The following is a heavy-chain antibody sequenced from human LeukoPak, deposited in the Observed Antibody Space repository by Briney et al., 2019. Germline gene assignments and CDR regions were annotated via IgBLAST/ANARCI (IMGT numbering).Heavy chain of an antibody. CDR2: IHYSGST. CDR1: GGSFSGYY. Sequence: SETLSLTCAVYGGSFSGYYWSWIRQPPGKGLEWIGYIHYSGSTNYNPSLKSRVTISVDTSKNQFSLKLSSVTAADTAVYYCARTTEGGYTYGYVYYYFMDVWGKGTTVTISS. CDR3: ARTTEGGYTYGYVYYYFMDV. D-gene: IGHD5-18*01. V-gene: IGHV4-34*01. J-gene: IGHJ6*03.